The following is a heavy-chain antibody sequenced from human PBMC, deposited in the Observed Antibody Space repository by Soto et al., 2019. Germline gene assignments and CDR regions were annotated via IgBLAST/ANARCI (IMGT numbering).Heavy chain of an antibody. D-gene: IGHD2-15*01. CDR1: GGSFSGYY. V-gene: IGHV4-34*01. J-gene: IGHJ6*02. CDR3: ARFSFGGSCYPCYYYGMDV. Sequence: PSETLSLTCAVYGGSFSGYYWSWIRQPPGKGLEWIGEINHSGSTNYNPSLKSRVTISVDTSKNQFSLKLSSVTAADTAVYYCARFSFGGSCYPCYYYGMDVWGQGTTVTVSS. CDR2: INHSGST.